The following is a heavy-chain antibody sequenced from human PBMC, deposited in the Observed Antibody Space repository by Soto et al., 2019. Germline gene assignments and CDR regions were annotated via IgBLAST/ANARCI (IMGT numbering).Heavy chain of an antibody. V-gene: IGHV1-18*04. D-gene: IGHD4-17*01. CDR1: GYTFTTNG. Sequence: QVQLVQSGAEVKKPGASVKVSCKASGYTFTTNGISWLREAPGQGLEWMGWINADNGNTNYAQKFQGIVTMTTDISTSTAYMELRSLRSDDTAVYYCARDLGYGDYGTDYWGQGTLVTVSS. CDR2: INADNGNT. J-gene: IGHJ4*02. CDR3: ARDLGYGDYGTDY.